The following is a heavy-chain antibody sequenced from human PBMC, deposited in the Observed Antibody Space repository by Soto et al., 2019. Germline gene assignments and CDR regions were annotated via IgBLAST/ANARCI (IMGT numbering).Heavy chain of an antibody. CDR2: IWYDGSNK. D-gene: IGHD5-18*01. CDR3: ARDYSGGGMDV. CDR1: GLTFSSYG. Sequence: GGSLRLSCRASGLTFSSYGMHWVRQAPGKGLEWVAVIWYDGSNKYYADSVKGRFTISRDNSKNTLYLQMNSLRAEDTAVYYCARDYSGGGMDVWGQGTTVTVP. J-gene: IGHJ6*02. V-gene: IGHV3-33*08.